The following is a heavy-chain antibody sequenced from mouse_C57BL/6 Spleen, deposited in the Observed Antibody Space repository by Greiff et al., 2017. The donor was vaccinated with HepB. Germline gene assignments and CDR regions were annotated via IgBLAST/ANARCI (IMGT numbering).Heavy chain of an antibody. D-gene: IGHD2-4*01. J-gene: IGHJ4*01. CDR2: ISNGGGST. Sequence: EVQLVESGGGLVQPGGSLKLSCAASGFTFSDYYMYWVRQTPEKRLEWVAYISNGGGSTYYPDTVKGRITITRDNAKNTLYLQMSRLKSEDTAMYDCARRVMSTTGGYYAMDYWGQGTSVTVSS. V-gene: IGHV5-12*01. CDR3: ARRVMSTTGGYYAMDY. CDR1: GFTFSDYY.